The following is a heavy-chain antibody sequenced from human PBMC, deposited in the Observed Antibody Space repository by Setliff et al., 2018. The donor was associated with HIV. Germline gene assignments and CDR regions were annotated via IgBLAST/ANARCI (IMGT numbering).Heavy chain of an antibody. V-gene: IGHV4-39*01. CDR2: IYYSGST. J-gene: IGHJ4*02. CDR3: ARQGQLGSE. CDR1: GGSIYGSDYY. D-gene: IGHD1-1*01. Sequence: SETLSFTCTVSGGSIYGSDYYWGWIRQPPGKGLESIGSIYYSGSTYYKPSLKSRVTISVDTSKNQFSLKLSSVTAADTAVYYCARQGQLGSEWGQGTLVTVSS.